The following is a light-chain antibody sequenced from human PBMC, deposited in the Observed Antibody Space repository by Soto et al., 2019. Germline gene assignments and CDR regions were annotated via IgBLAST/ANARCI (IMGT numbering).Light chain of an antibody. CDR3: QQRNNWPPAT. CDR2: DAS. Sequence: EIVLTQSPATLSLSPGERATLSCSASQSVGRHLAWYQQKPGQAPRLLIYDASNRATGVPVRFSGSGSGTDFTLSISSLEPEDFAVYYCQQRNNWPPATFGGGTKVEIK. J-gene: IGKJ4*01. CDR1: QSVGRH. V-gene: IGKV3-11*01.